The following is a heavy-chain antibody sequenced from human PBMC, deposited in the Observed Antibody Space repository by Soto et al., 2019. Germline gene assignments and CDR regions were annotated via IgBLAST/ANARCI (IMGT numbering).Heavy chain of an antibody. J-gene: IGHJ4*02. V-gene: IGHV3-33*01. Sequence: QVQLVESGGGVVQPGRSLRLSCAASGFTFSSYGMHWVRQAPGKGLEWVAVIWYDGSNKYYADSVKGRFTISRDNSKNTLYLQMISLRAEDTAVYYCARKHRIAAWVPAYWGQGTLVTVSS. D-gene: IGHD6-25*01. CDR3: ARKHRIAAWVPAY. CDR1: GFTFSSYG. CDR2: IWYDGSNK.